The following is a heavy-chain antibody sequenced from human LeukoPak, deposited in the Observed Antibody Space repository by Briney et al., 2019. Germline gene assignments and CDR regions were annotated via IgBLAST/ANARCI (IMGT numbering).Heavy chain of an antibody. CDR2: ISAYNGNT. D-gene: IGHD2-15*01. CDR1: GYTFTSYG. J-gene: IGHJ4*02. V-gene: IGHV1-18*01. Sequence: ASVKVSCKASGYTFTSYGISWVRQAPGQGLEWMGWISAYNGNTNYAQKLQGRVTMTTDTSTSTAYMELRSLRSDDTAVYYCARDLHSVVVAATPFDYWGQGTLVTVSS. CDR3: ARDLHSVVVAATPFDY.